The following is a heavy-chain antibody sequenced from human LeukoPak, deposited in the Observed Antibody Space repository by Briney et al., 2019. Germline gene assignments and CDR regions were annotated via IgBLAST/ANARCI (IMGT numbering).Heavy chain of an antibody. J-gene: IGHJ4*02. CDR1: GGSISSGGYS. V-gene: IGHV4-30-4*01. D-gene: IGHD5-18*01. CDR3: AGVNVDTALFDS. Sequence: SETLSLTCTVSGGSISSGGYSRNWFRQHPGKGLEWIGYIYSSGNTFYNPSLKSRVSISVDTSKNQFSLKLSSVTAADTAVYYCAGVNVDTALFDSWGQGTLVPVSS. CDR2: IYSSGNT.